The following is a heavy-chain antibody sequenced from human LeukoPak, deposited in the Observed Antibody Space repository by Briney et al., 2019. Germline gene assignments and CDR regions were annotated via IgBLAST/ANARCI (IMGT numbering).Heavy chain of an antibody. CDR2: IHYSGST. J-gene: IGHJ2*01. CDR1: GGSISSYY. CDR3: ARCPDYGVEYWYFDL. D-gene: IGHD4-17*01. V-gene: IGHV4-39*01. Sequence: SETLSLTCTVSGGSISSYYWSWIRQPPGKGLEWIGTIHYSGSTFYNPSLKSRVTISVDTSKNQFSLKLSSVTAADTAVYYCARCPDYGVEYWYFDLWGRGTLVTVSS.